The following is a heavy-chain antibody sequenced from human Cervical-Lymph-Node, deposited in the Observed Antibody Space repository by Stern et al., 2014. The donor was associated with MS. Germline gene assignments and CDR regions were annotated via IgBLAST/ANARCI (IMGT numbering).Heavy chain of an antibody. CDR1: GYTFTRNA. D-gene: IGHD2-2*01. J-gene: IGHJ4*02. CDR2: INTNTGNT. Sequence: QVQLLQPGSELKKPGASVKVSCKASGYTFTRNAVNWVRQAPGQRLEGMGWINTNTGNTTYAQAFTGRFVFSLDTSVSTAYLQISSLKAEDTAIYYCARVKPAAILDYWGQGTLVTVSS. CDR3: ARVKPAAILDY. V-gene: IGHV7-4-1*02.